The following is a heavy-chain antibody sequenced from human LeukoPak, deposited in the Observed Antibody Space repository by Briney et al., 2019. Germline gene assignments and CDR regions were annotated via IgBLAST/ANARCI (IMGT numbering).Heavy chain of an antibody. J-gene: IGHJ5*02. CDR1: GGSISSHY. Sequence: SETLSLTCTVSGGSISSHYWSWIRQPPGKGLEWIGYIYYSGSTNYNPSLKSRVTISVDTSKNQFSLKLSSVTAADTAVYYCARIEAHPHFYNWFDPWGQGTLVTVSS. D-gene: IGHD3-3*02. CDR2: IYYSGST. V-gene: IGHV4-59*11. CDR3: ARIEAHPHFYNWFDP.